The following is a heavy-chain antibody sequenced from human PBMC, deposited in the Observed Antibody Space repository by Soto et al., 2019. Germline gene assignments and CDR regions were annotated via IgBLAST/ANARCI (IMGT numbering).Heavy chain of an antibody. J-gene: IGHJ5*01. CDR2: IYHTGNT. D-gene: IGHD2-2*01. Sequence: SETLSLTCTVSGGSISDDSYWSWIRQTPGKGLEWIGYIYHTGNTYYNPSLRSRVSISVDKSKSQFSLKMISVTAADTAVYFCARDEYQLMSSVSWFDSWGQGTMLTV. V-gene: IGHV4-30-4*01. CDR1: GGSISDDSY. CDR3: ARDEYQLMSSVSWFDS.